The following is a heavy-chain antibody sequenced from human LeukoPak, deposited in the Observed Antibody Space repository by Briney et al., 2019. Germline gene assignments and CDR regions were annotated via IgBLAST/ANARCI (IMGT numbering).Heavy chain of an antibody. D-gene: IGHD3-22*01. Sequence: SVKVSCKASGGTFSSYAISWVRQAPGQGLEWMGGIIPIFGTANYAQKFQGRVTITADESTSTAYMELSSLRSEDTAVYYCARDSFYYYDSSGYYPSAYWGQGTLVTVSS. CDR1: GGTFSSYA. CDR3: ARDSFYYYDSSGYYPSAY. CDR2: IIPIFGTA. V-gene: IGHV1-69*01. J-gene: IGHJ4*02.